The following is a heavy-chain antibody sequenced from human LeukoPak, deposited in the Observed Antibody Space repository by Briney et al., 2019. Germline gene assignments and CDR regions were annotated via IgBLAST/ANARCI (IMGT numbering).Heavy chain of an antibody. Sequence: SETLSLTCTVSGYSISSGYYWGWIRQPPGKGLEWIGSIYHSGSTYYNPSLKSRVTISVDTSKNQFSLKLSSVTAADTAVYYCARVFSPDYDILTGYYTGEGFDYWGQGTLVTVSS. V-gene: IGHV4-38-2*02. J-gene: IGHJ4*02. CDR2: IYHSGST. CDR1: GYSISSGYY. CDR3: ARVFSPDYDILTGYYTGEGFDY. D-gene: IGHD3-9*01.